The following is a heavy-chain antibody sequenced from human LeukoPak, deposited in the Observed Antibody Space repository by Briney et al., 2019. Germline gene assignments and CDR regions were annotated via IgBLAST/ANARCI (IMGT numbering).Heavy chain of an antibody. V-gene: IGHV3-7*01. CDR2: INQDGSEK. CDR3: AREGYCSGGSCPGLFVY. J-gene: IGHJ4*02. CDR1: GFAFDTYW. Sequence: GGSLRLSCAASGFAFDTYWMSWVRQAPGKGLEWVANINQDGSEKYYVDSLRGRFTVSRDNAKNSLYLQMNSLRAEDTAIYYCAREGYCSGGSCPGLFVYWGQGTPVTVSS. D-gene: IGHD2-15*01.